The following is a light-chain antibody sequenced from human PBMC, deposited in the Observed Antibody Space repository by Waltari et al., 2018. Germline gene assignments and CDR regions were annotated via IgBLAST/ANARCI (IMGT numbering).Light chain of an antibody. CDR3: QALGTGAWV. CDR2: QDT. V-gene: IGLV3-1*01. Sequence: SYELTQPPSVSVSPGQTASITCSGDILGNKYASWYQQKPGQSPLLVIYQDTKRPSGIPERFSGSKSGNAATLTISGTQAMDEADYYCQALGTGAWVFGGGTNLTVL. J-gene: IGLJ3*02. CDR1: ILGNKY.